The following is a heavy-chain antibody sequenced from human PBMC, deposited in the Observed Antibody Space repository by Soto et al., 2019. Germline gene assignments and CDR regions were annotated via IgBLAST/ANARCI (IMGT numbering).Heavy chain of an antibody. CDR1: GYSISSGYY. Sequence: SETLSLTCAVSGYSISSGYYWGWIRQPPGKGLEWIGSIYHSGSTYYNPSLKSRVTISVDTSKNQFSLKLSSVTAADTAVYYCARVYGDYVQHENWFDPWGQGTLVTVSS. CDR3: ARVYGDYVQHENWFDP. CDR2: IYHSGST. D-gene: IGHD4-17*01. V-gene: IGHV4-38-2*01. J-gene: IGHJ5*02.